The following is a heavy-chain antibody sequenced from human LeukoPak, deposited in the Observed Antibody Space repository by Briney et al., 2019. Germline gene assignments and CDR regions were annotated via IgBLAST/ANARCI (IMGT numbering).Heavy chain of an antibody. J-gene: IGHJ6*02. CDR2: IYYSGST. CDR3: ARVWFGGYPMDV. V-gene: IGHV4-28*03. Sequence: PSETLSLTCAVSGYPVSSSNWWGWIRQPPGKGLEWIGYIYYSGSTDYNPSLKSRVTMSIDTSKNQFSLKVSSVTAVDTAVYYCARVWFGGYPMDVWGQGTTVTVSS. CDR1: GYPVSSSNW. D-gene: IGHD3-10*01.